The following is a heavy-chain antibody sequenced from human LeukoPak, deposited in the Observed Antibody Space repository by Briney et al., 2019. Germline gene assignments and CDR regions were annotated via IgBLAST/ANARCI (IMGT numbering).Heavy chain of an antibody. Sequence: SVKVSCKASGGTFSSYAISWVRQAPGQGLEWMGGIIPIFGTANYAQKFQGRVTITTDESTSTAYMELSSLRSEDTAVYYCASPPHCYDSSGYTPGHFDYWGQGTLVTVSS. CDR2: IIPIFGTA. V-gene: IGHV1-69*05. CDR3: ASPPHCYDSSGYTPGHFDY. CDR1: GGTFSSYA. D-gene: IGHD3-22*01. J-gene: IGHJ4*02.